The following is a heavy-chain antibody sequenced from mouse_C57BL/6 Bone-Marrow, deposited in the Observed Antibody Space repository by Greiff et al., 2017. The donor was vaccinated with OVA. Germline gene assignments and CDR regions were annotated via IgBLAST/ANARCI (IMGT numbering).Heavy chain of an antibody. CDR1: GFNIKDDY. V-gene: IGHV14-4*01. D-gene: IGHD4-1*01. CDR2: IDPENGDT. J-gene: IGHJ2*01. CDR3: TPTGPYY. Sequence: EVQLKESGAELVRPGASVKLSCTASGFNIKDDYMHWVKQRPEQGLEWIGWIDPENGDTEYASKFQGKATITADTSSNTAYLQLSSLTSEDTAVYYCTPTGPYYWGQGTTLTVSS.